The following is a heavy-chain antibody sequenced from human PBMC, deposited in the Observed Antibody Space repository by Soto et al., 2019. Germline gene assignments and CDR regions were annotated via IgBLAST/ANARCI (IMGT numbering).Heavy chain of an antibody. CDR2: IWYDGSNK. D-gene: IGHD6-13*01. CDR1: GFTFSSYG. CDR3: AVKGYSSSPGSFDP. Sequence: PGGSLRLSCAASGFTFSSYGMHWVRQAPGKGLERVAVIWYDGSNKYYADSVKSPFTISRDKANNSLYLQMNSLRAEDMAVYYCAVKGYSSSPGSFDPWGQGTLVTVSS. J-gene: IGHJ5*02. V-gene: IGHV3-33*01.